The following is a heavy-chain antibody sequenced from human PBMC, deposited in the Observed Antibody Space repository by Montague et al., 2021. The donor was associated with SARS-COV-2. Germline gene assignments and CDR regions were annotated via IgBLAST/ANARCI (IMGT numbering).Heavy chain of an antibody. CDR3: ARPGSVSGWFYFDD. V-gene: IGHV4-39*02. Sequence: SETLSLTCIVSGASIDRDTYYWGWIRQSPGKGLEWIGCLSSSGSTYYNPSLSSRVTISMDTSKNHFSLKVNSATATDTAVYFCARPGSVSGWFYFDDWGQGTLVRVSS. D-gene: IGHD6-19*01. CDR1: GASIDRDTYY. CDR2: LSSSGST. J-gene: IGHJ4*02.